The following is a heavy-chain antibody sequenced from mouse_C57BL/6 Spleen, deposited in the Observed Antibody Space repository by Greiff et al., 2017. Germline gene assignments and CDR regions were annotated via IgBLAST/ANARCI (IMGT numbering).Heavy chain of an antibody. CDR1: GYTFTSYW. CDR3: SRYSGNYDY. CDR2: IYPSDSET. Sequence: VQLQQPGAELVRPGSSVKLSCKASGYTFTSYWMDWVKQRPGQGLEWIGNIYPSDSETHYNQKFKDKATLTVDKSSSTAYMQLSSLTSEDSAVYYCSRYSGNYDYWGQGTTLTVSS. V-gene: IGHV1-61*01. J-gene: IGHJ2*01. D-gene: IGHD2-1*01.